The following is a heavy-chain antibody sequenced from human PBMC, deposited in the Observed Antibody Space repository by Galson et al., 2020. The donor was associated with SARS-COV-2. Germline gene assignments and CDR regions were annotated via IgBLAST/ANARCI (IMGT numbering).Heavy chain of an antibody. D-gene: IGHD5-18*01. Sequence: QHAESLKIYCAASGFTFSSYDMHWVRQATGKGLEWVSAIGTAGDTYYPGSVKGRFTISRENAKNSLYLQMNSLRAGDTAVYYCARGAVHTALGGYYYYYRDVWGKGTTVTVSS. CDR3: ARGAVHTALGGYYYYYRDV. J-gene: IGHJ6*03. V-gene: IGHV3-13*01. CDR1: GFTFSSYD. CDR2: IGTAGDT.